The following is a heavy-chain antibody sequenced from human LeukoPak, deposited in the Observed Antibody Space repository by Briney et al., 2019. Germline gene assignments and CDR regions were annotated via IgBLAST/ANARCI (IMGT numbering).Heavy chain of an antibody. CDR2: ILGGGGT. J-gene: IGHJ3*01. Sequence: GGSPRLSCAASGLIFHNYALVWIRRAPGKGPEWVSAILGGGGTFYADAVKGRFTISGDNSKNTLYLQMNSLRAEDTATYYCGQDPNGNYIGAFDFWGRGTMVTVSS. CDR3: GQDPNGNYIGAFDF. CDR1: GLIFHNYA. D-gene: IGHD4-17*01. V-gene: IGHV3-23*01.